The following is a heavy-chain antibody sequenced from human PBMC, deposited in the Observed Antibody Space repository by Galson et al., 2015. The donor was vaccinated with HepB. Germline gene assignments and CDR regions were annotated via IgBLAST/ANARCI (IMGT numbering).Heavy chain of an antibody. V-gene: IGHV1-18*04. D-gene: IGHD2-2*01. J-gene: IGHJ6*02. CDR1: GYTFTSYG. CDR2: ISAYNGNT. CDR3: ARDLGTLVVPAAMTGSPPRQPYYYYYGMDV. Sequence: SVKVSCKASGYTFTSYGISWVRQAPGQGLEWMGWISAYNGNTNYAQKLQGRVTMTTDTTTSTAYMELRSLRSDDTAVYYCARDLGTLVVPAAMTGSPPRQPYYYYYGMDVWGQGTTVTVSS.